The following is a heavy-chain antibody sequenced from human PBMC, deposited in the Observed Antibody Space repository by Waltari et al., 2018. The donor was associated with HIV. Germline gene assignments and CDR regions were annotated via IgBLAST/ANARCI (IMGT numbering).Heavy chain of an antibody. CDR2: INVGNGNS. D-gene: IGHD6-19*01. Sequence: QVQLVQSGAEVKKPGASVKVSCKASGITLSTSAMHWVRQAPGQRLEWMGWINVGNGNSDYSQKFQGRVTITRDKSASTAYMELSGLRSEDTAVYYCASEQYSSDWYDNHWGQGTLVTVSS. CDR1: GITLSTSA. J-gene: IGHJ5*02. CDR3: ASEQYSSDWYDNH. V-gene: IGHV1-3*01.